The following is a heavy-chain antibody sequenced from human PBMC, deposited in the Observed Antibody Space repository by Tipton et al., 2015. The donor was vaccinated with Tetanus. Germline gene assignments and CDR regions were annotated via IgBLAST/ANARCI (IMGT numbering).Heavy chain of an antibody. D-gene: IGHD6-19*01. Sequence: TLSLTCTVSGGSISSGGYYWSWIRQHPGKGLEWIGDIYYSGSTYYNPSLKSRVTLSVDTSKNQFSLKLNSVTAADTAVYYCTRVTISSGWSDIWGQGTLVTVSS. J-gene: IGHJ3*02. CDR2: IYYSGST. V-gene: IGHV4-31*03. CDR1: GGSISSGGYY. CDR3: TRVTISSGWSDI.